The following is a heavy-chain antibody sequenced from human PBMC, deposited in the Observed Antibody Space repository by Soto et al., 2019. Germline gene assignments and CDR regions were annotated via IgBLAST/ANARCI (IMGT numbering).Heavy chain of an antibody. J-gene: IGHJ6*02. CDR1: GFTFSSYA. Sequence: EVQLLESGGGLVQPGGSLRLSCAASGFTFSSYAMTWVRQAPGKGLEWVSAISGSGDSTYYTDSVKGRFSISRDNSKNTLYLQMNSLRDEDTAVYYCASGRGRYFYYGMDVWGQGTTVTVSS. CDR2: ISGSGDST. D-gene: IGHD1-26*01. V-gene: IGHV3-23*01. CDR3: ASGRGRYFYYGMDV.